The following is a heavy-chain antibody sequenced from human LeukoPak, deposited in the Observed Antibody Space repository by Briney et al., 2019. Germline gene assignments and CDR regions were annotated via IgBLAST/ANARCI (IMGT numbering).Heavy chain of an antibody. CDR2: ISGSGGST. D-gene: IGHD6-13*01. J-gene: IGHJ4*02. V-gene: IGHV3-23*01. Sequence: PGASLRFSCAASGFTCSSYAMSWVRQAPGKGLEWVSAISGSGGSTYYADSVKGRFTISRDNSKNTLYLQMNSLRAEDTAVYYCAKEHIAAIDYWGQGTLVTVSS. CDR3: AKEHIAAIDY. CDR1: GFTCSSYA.